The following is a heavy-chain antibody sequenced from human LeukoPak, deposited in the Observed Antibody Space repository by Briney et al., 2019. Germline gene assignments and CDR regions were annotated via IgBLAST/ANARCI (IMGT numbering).Heavy chain of an antibody. CDR1: GGSFSAYY. CDR3: ARDVVAAAGTWDY. D-gene: IGHD6-13*01. Sequence: PSETLSLTCGVYGGSFSAYYWGWIRQPPGKGLEWIGEINHSGSTNYNPSLKSRVTMSVDTSKNQFSLRLSSVTAADTAMYYCARDVVAAAGTWDYWGQGTLVTVSS. CDR2: INHSGST. V-gene: IGHV4-34*01. J-gene: IGHJ4*02.